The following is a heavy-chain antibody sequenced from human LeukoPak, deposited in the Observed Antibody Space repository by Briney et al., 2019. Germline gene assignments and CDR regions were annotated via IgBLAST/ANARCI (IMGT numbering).Heavy chain of an antibody. Sequence: SETLSLTCSVSGGSISSYYWSWIRQPPGKGLEWIGYISYSGSTHYNPSLKSRVTISVDTSKNKFSLKLSSVTAADTAVYYCARELSGSFDYWGQGTLVTVSS. V-gene: IGHV4-59*01. CDR2: ISYSGST. CDR3: ARELSGSFDY. CDR1: GGSISSYY. D-gene: IGHD1-26*01. J-gene: IGHJ4*02.